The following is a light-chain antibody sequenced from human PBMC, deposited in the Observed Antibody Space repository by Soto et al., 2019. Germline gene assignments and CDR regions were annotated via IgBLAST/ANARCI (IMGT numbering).Light chain of an antibody. Sequence: DIEMTQYPSTLSASVGDRVTITCRASQSISSWLAWYQQKPGKAPRLLIYKASTLKSGVPSRFSGSGSGTEFTLTISSLQPDDFATYYCQHYNSYSEAFGQVTKVDIK. J-gene: IGKJ1*01. CDR3: QHYNSYSEA. CDR1: QSISSW. CDR2: KAS. V-gene: IGKV1-5*03.